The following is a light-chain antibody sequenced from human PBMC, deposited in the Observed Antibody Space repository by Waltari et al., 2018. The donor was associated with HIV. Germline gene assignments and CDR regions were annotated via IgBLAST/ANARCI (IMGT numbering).Light chain of an antibody. J-gene: IGKJ4*01. Sequence: EVVLTQSPATLSLSPGERATLSCRASQNIANSLAWYQQRRGQAPRLLIYDTSNRANGVPARFSGSGSGTDFTLTISSLEPEDFAVYYCQQSYNLVTFGGGTKVELK. CDR2: DTS. CDR1: QNIANS. CDR3: QQSYNLVT. V-gene: IGKV3-11*01.